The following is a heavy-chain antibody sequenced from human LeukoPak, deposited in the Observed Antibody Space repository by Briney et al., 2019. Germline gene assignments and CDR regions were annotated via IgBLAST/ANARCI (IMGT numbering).Heavy chain of an antibody. Sequence: GGSLRLSCAASGFTFSSYAMSWVRQAPGKGPEWVSGISGSGGITYYADSVKGRFTISRDNSKNTLYLQMNSLRAEDTAVYYCATHDSSAWYVYWGQGTLVTVSS. V-gene: IGHV3-23*01. CDR2: ISGSGGIT. CDR3: ATHDSSAWYVY. D-gene: IGHD6-19*01. CDR1: GFTFSSYA. J-gene: IGHJ4*02.